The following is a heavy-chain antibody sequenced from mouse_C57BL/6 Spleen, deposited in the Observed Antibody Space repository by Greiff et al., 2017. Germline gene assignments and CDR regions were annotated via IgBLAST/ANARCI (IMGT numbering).Heavy chain of an antibody. D-gene: IGHD3-2*02. CDR3: SRRTAQATGAWFAY. CDR1: GYAFSSSW. CDR2: IYPGDGDT. Sequence: VQVVESGPELVKPGASVKISCKASGYAFSSSWMNWVKQRPGKGLEWIGRIYPGDGDTNYNGKFKGKATLTADKSSSPAYMQLSSLTSEDSAVDFCSRRTAQATGAWFAYWGQGTLVTVSA. J-gene: IGHJ3*01. V-gene: IGHV1-82*01.